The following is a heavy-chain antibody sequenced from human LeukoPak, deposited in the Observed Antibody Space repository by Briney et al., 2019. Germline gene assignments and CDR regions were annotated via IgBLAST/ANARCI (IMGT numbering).Heavy chain of an antibody. Sequence: SETLSLTCTVSGDSISSSSYYWGWIRQPPGKGLEWIGSIYYSGSTYYNPSLKSRVTISVDTSKNQFSLKLSSVTAADTAVYYCARDSPGATRAFDIWGQGTMVTVSS. V-gene: IGHV4-39*07. J-gene: IGHJ3*02. CDR2: IYYSGST. CDR1: GDSISSSSYY. CDR3: ARDSPGATRAFDI. D-gene: IGHD1-26*01.